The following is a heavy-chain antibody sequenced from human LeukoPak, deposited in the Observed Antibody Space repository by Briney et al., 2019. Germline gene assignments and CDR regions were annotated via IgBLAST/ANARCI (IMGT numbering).Heavy chain of an antibody. V-gene: IGHV5-51*01. Sequence: GESLKISCKGSGYSFINYWIAWVRQMPGKGLEWIGIIYPADSDTRYSPSFQGQVTISADKSISTAYLQWSSLKASDGAMYYCAKGVSGTNFGMDVWGQGTTVIVS. D-gene: IGHD3-10*01. J-gene: IGHJ6*02. CDR1: GYSFINYW. CDR2: IYPADSDT. CDR3: AKGVSGTNFGMDV.